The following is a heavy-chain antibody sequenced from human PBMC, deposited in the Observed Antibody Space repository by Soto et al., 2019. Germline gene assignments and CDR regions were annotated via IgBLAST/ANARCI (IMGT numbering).Heavy chain of an antibody. Sequence: GASVKVSCKASGYTFTSYSMHWLRQAPGQGLEWMGIINPGGGCTSYAQKFQGRVTMTRDTSTSTVYMELSSLRSEDTAVYYCARVAADSSVTVCFHHWGQGTLVTVSS. D-gene: IGHD6-13*01. J-gene: IGHJ5*02. CDR3: ARVAADSSVTVCFHH. CDR2: INPGGGCT. CDR1: GYTFTSYS. V-gene: IGHV1-46*01.